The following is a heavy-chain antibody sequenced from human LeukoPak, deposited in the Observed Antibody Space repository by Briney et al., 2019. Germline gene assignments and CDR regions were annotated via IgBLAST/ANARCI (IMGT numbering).Heavy chain of an antibody. J-gene: IGHJ4*02. V-gene: IGHV3-23*01. CDR3: AKDLRCSY. CDR2: ISGSGGST. D-gene: IGHD4/OR15-4a*01. CDR1: GITFSNYA. Sequence: PGGSLRLSCEASGITFSNYAMTWVRQAPGKGLEWVSAISGSGGSTYYADSVKGRFTISRDNSKNTLYLQMNSLRAEDTAIYYCAKDLRCSYWGQGTLVTVSS.